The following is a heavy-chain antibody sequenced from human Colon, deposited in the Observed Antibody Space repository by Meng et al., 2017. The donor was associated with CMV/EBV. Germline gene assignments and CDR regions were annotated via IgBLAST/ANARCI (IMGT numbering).Heavy chain of an antibody. J-gene: IGHJ5*02. V-gene: IGHV4-34*01. Sequence: GSLRLSCAVYGGSFSGYYWSWIRQPPGKGLEWIGEINHSGSTNYNPSLKSRVTISVDTSKNQFSLKLSSVTAADTAVYYCARDHPITIFGVVIGWFDPWGQGTLVTVSS. CDR3: ARDHPITIFGVVIGWFDP. D-gene: IGHD3-3*01. CDR1: GGSFSGYY. CDR2: INHSGST.